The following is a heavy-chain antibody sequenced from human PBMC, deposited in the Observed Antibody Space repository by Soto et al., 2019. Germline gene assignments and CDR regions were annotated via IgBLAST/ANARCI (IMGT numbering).Heavy chain of an antibody. CDR2: ISGSGGST. CDR3: AKDRGYCSSTSCSYGMDV. D-gene: IGHD2-2*03. J-gene: IGHJ6*02. Sequence: PGGSLRLSCAASGFTFSSYAMSWVRQAPGKGLEWVSAISGSGGSTYYADSVKGRFTISRDNSKNTLYLQMNSLRAEDTAVYYCAKDRGYCSSTSCSYGMDVWGQGTKVTVSS. V-gene: IGHV3-23*01. CDR1: GFTFSSYA.